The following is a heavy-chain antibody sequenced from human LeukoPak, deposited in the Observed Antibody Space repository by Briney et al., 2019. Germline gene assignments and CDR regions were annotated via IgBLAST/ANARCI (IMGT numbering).Heavy chain of an antibody. D-gene: IGHD2-21*02. J-gene: IGHJ4*02. Sequence: PGGSLRLSCAASGFTFSSYTMNWVRQAPGKGLEWVSSISSSSSYIYYADSVKGRFTISRDNAKNSLYLQMNSLRAEDTAVYYCARDLQYCGGDCLDYWGQGTLVTVSS. CDR2: ISSSSSYI. CDR3: ARDLQYCGGDCLDY. CDR1: GFTFSSYT. V-gene: IGHV3-21*04.